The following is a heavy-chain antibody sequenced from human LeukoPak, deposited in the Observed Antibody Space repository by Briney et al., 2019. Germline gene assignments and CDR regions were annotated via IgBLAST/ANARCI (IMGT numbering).Heavy chain of an antibody. D-gene: IGHD3-3*01. CDR3: ARGRDFWSGYPFDY. V-gene: IGHV6-1*01. CDR1: GDSVSSNSAA. J-gene: IGHJ4*02. CDR2: TYYRSKWYN. Sequence: SQTLSLTCAISGDSVSSNSAAWNWIWQSPSRGLEWLGRTYYRSKWYNDYAVSVKSPITINPDTSKNQFSLQLNSVTPEDTAVYYCARGRDFWSGYPFDYWGQGTLVTVSS.